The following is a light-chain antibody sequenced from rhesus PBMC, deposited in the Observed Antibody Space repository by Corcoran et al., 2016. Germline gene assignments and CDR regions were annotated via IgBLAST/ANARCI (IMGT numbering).Light chain of an antibody. V-gene: IGKV1-25*01. CDR1: QGIRNS. CDR2: KAI. CDR3: QHGYGTPYS. Sequence: DIQMTQSPSSLSASVGDRVTITCQASQGIRNSLAWYQQKPGKVPKLLIYKAITLESGVPTRFSGSGSVTDFTLTISSLQPEDFASYYCQHGYGTPYSFGQGTKVEIK. J-gene: IGKJ2*01.